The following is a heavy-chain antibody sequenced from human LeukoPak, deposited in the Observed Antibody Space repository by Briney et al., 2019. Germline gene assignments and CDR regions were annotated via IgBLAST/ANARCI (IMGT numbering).Heavy chain of an antibody. Sequence: GGSLRLPCAASGFTFSSYAMHWVRQAPGKGLEWVAFISYDGSNKYYADSVKGRFTISRDTSKNTLYLQMNSLRAEDTAVYYCARGRSLDYWGQGTLVTVSS. CDR1: GFTFSSYA. J-gene: IGHJ4*02. CDR3: ARGRSLDY. V-gene: IGHV3-30-3*01. CDR2: ISYDGSNK.